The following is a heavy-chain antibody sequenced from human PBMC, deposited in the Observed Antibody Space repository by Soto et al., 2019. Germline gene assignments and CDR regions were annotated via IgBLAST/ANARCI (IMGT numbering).Heavy chain of an antibody. Sequence: GASVKFSCQASGYTFTSYGISWVRQAPGQGLEWMGWISAYNGNTNYAQKLQGRVTMTTDTSTSTAYMELRSLRSDDTAVYYCAREEYSSSSAGMDVWGQGATVTVSS. CDR2: ISAYNGNT. J-gene: IGHJ6*02. CDR1: GYTFTSYG. V-gene: IGHV1-18*01. CDR3: AREEYSSSSAGMDV. D-gene: IGHD6-6*01.